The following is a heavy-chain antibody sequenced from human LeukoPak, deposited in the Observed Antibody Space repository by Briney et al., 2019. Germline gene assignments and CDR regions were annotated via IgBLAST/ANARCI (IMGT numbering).Heavy chain of an antibody. CDR2: FDPEDGET. CDR3: ATPREDTAMVYFDY. CDR1: GYTLTELS. D-gene: IGHD5-18*01. V-gene: IGHV1-24*01. J-gene: IGHJ4*02. Sequence: ASVTVSCTVSGYTLTELSMHWVRQAPGKGLEWMGGFDPEDGETIYAQKFQGRVTMTEDTSTDTAYMELSSLRSEDTAVYYCATPREDTAMVYFDYWGQGTLVTVSS.